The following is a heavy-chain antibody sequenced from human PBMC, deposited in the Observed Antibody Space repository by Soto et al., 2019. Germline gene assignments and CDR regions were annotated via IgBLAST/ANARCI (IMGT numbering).Heavy chain of an antibody. V-gene: IGHV2-5*02. D-gene: IGHD1-20*01. CDR1: GFSLRNTAES. CDR3: AHTSYKLNDWDCFDY. J-gene: IGHJ4*02. CDR2: IYWDDEK. Sequence: QIPFKESGPTLVNATQTLTLTCSFSGFSLRNTAESVSWIRQPTGKALEWLGIIYWDDEKRYSPSVKSRLTITKDSAKNHVVLMMTNPDPMDTGTYYCAHTSYKLNDWDCFDYWGPGTMVTVAS.